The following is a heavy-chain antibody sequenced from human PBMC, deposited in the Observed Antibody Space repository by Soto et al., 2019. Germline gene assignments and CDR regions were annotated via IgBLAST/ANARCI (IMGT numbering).Heavy chain of an antibody. CDR1: GGSVSSSSVA. V-gene: IGHV6-1*01. CDR2: SYYWSKWYN. Sequence: WQTLPLTYAISGGSVSSSSVAWNWISQSPSSGLEWLGRSYYWSKWYNDYPLSVQRRRNIKPDTSKSQFSLQLNSVSPEDTAVYYCARSNWSDDYSYFYGLDVWGQGTTVTVSS. CDR3: ARSNWSDDYSYFYGLDV. D-gene: IGHD1-20*01. J-gene: IGHJ6*02.